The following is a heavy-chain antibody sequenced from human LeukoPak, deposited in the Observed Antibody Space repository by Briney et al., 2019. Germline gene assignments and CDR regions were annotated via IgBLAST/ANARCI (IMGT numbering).Heavy chain of an antibody. Sequence: ASVNVSCKASGYTFTSHAIHWVRQAPGQRLEWMGWITAGNGNTKYSQKFQGRVTITRDTSASTAYMELSSLRSEDTAVYYCARLAGALDYVWGSYRSYWGQGSLVTVSS. CDR3: ARLAGALDYVWGSYRSY. CDR1: GYTFTSHA. V-gene: IGHV1-3*01. CDR2: ITAGNGNT. J-gene: IGHJ4*02. D-gene: IGHD3-16*02.